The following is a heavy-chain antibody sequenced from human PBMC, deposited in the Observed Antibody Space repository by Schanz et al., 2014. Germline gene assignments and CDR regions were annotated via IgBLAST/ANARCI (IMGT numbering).Heavy chain of an antibody. CDR1: GFIFSNSW. Sequence: EVQLVESGGGLVQPGGSLRLSCAASGFIFSNSWMSWVRQVPGKGLEWVSGINWNGGDTSYADSVKGRFIISRDNAKNSLHLEMNSLRAGDTAFYHCARGSSASLSRVWFDLWGQGTLVTVSS. CDR3: ARGSSASLSRVWFDL. V-gene: IGHV3-20*01. J-gene: IGHJ5*02. CDR2: INWNGGDT. D-gene: IGHD6-6*01.